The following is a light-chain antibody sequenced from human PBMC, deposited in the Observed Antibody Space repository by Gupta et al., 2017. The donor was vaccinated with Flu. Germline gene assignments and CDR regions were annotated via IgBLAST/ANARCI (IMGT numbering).Light chain of an antibody. CDR1: QSVSSY. CDR2: DAS. J-gene: IGKJ2*01. CDR3: QQRSNWPPYT. V-gene: IGKV3-11*01. Sequence: IVLTQSLATLSLSPGERATLSCRASQSVSSYLAWYQQKPGHAPRLLIYDASNRATGIPARFSGSWSGTDFTLTISSLDPEDFAVYYFQQRSNWPPYTFGQGTKLEIK.